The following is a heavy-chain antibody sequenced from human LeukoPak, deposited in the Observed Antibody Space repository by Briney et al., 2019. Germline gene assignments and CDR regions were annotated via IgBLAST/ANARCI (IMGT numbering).Heavy chain of an antibody. D-gene: IGHD3-10*01. CDR3: ARAMVRGVIITGFFYY. CDR1: GGTFSSYA. CDR2: IIPIFGTA. V-gene: IGHV1-69*13. Sequence: ASVKVSCKASGGTFSSYAISWVRQAPGQGLEWMGGIIPIFGTANYAQKFQGRVTITADESTSTAYMELSSLRSEDTAVYYCARAMVRGVIITGFFYYWGQGTLVTVSS. J-gene: IGHJ4*02.